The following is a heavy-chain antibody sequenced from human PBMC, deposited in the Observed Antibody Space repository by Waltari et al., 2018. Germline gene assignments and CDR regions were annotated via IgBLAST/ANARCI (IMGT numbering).Heavy chain of an antibody. V-gene: IGHV4-34*01. J-gene: IGHJ6*03. D-gene: IGHD2-2*01. CDR3: ARGRCSSTSCYPGYYYMDV. Sequence: QVQLQQWGAGLLKPSETLSLTCAVYGGSFSGYYWSWIRQPPWTGLEWLGEINHSGSPNSNRSLKRRVNRSVDTSKNQCSLKLSCVTAADTAVYYCARGRCSSTSCYPGYYYMDVWGKGTTVTISS. CDR2: INHSGSP. CDR1: GGSFSGYY.